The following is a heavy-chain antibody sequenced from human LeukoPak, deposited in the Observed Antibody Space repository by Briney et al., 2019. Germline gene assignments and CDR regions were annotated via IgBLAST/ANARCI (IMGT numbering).Heavy chain of an antibody. J-gene: IGHJ4*02. V-gene: IGHV3-30*03. CDR2: ISSDGTNE. CDR1: GFTFSSHG. Sequence: GGSLRLSCAASGFTFSSHGMHWVRQAPGKGLDWVAVISSDGTNEKYEDSVKGRFTISRDNSRNTLFLQMNSLRPEDTAMYHCGRGCGDSTNCYILDFWGQGTLVTVSS. D-gene: IGHD2-2*01. CDR3: GRGCGDSTNCYILDF.